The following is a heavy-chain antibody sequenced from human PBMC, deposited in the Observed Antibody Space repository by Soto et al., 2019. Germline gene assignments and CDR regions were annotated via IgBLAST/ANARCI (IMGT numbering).Heavy chain of an antibody. V-gene: IGHV3-30-3*01. CDR1: GFTFSSYA. D-gene: IGHD6-19*01. Sequence: QVQLVESGGGVVQPGRSLRLSCAASGFTFSSYAMHWVRQAPGKGLEWVAVISYDGSNKYYADSVKGLFTISRDNSKNTLYLQMNSLRAEDTAVYYCAREPVPGIRGRWAVDIWGQGTMVTVSS. CDR2: ISYDGSNK. J-gene: IGHJ3*02. CDR3: AREPVPGIRGRWAVDI.